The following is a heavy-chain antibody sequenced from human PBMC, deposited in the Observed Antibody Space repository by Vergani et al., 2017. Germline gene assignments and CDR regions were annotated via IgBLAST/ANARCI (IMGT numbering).Heavy chain of an antibody. V-gene: IGHV4-39*01. CDR2: IYYSGST. D-gene: IGHD2-2*01. J-gene: IGHJ5*02. CDR1: GGSISSSSYY. Sequence: QLQLQESGPGLVKPSETLSLTCTVSGGSISSSSYYWGWIRQPPGKGLEWIGSIYYSGSTYYNPSLKSRVTISVDTSKNQFSLKLSPVTAADTAVYYCARRQDIVVVPEENWFDPWGQGTLVTVSS. CDR3: ARRQDIVVVPEENWFDP.